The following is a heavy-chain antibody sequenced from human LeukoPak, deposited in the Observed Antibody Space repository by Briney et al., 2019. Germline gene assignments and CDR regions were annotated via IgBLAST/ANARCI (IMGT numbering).Heavy chain of an antibody. J-gene: IGHJ4*02. CDR2: IKKDGSGK. Sequence: GGSLRLSCAASGFTFSNYWMSWVRQAPGKGLEWVANIKKDGSGKYYVDSVKGRFTISRDNAKNSLYLQMNSLRAEDTAVYYCARDKDYGDKRLLDYWGQGTLVTVSS. CDR1: GFTFSNYW. V-gene: IGHV3-7*01. CDR3: ARDKDYGDKRLLDY. D-gene: IGHD4-23*01.